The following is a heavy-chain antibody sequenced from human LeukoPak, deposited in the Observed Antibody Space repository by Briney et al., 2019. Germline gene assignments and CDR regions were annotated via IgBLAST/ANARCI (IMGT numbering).Heavy chain of an antibody. CDR2: ISSSSSYI. D-gene: IGHD4-17*01. Sequence: GGSLRLSCAASGFTFSSYSMNWVRQAPGKGLEWVSSISSSSSYIYYADSVKGRFTISRDNAKNSLYLQMNSLRAEDTAVYYCASSTTVVTPGDYWGQGTLVTVSS. V-gene: IGHV3-21*01. J-gene: IGHJ4*02. CDR1: GFTFSSYS. CDR3: ASSTTVVTPGDY.